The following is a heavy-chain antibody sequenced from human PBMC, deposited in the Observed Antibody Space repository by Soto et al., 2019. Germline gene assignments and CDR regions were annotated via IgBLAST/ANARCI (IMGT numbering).Heavy chain of an antibody. CDR2: INPNSGGT. CDR1: GYTFTGYY. J-gene: IGHJ4*02. Sequence: ASVKVSCKASGYTFTGYYMHWVRQAPGQGLEWMGWINPNSGGTNYAQKFQGRVTMTRDTSISTAYMELSRLRSDDTAVYYCARGLGSSYSSSEEYWCQGTLVTVSS. CDR3: ARGLGSSYSSSEEY. V-gene: IGHV1-2*02. D-gene: IGHD6-6*01.